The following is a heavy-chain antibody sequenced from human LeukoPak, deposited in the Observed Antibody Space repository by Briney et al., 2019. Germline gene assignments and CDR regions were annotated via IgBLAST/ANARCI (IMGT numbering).Heavy chain of an antibody. CDR3: AKGQRFGELMDY. J-gene: IGHJ4*02. Sequence: GGSLRLSCAASGFTFDDYNMHWVRQAPGKGLEWVSLIGWDGGSTYYADSVKGRFTISRDNSKNSLYLQMNSLRTDDTALYYCAKGQRFGELMDYWGQGTLVTVSS. D-gene: IGHD3-10*01. CDR2: IGWDGGST. CDR1: GFTFDDYN. V-gene: IGHV3-43*01.